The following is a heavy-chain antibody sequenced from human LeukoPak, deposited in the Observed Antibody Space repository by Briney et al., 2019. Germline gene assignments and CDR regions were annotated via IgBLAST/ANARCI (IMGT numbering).Heavy chain of an antibody. Sequence: ASVKVSCKASGYTFTSYYMDWVRQAPGQGLEWMGIINPSGGSTSYAQKFQGRVTMTRDTSTSTVYMELSSLRSEDTAVYYCAREVEFCGGDCYSAGGFDPWGQGTLVTVSS. D-gene: IGHD2-21*02. V-gene: IGHV1-46*01. CDR3: AREVEFCGGDCYSAGGFDP. J-gene: IGHJ5*02. CDR2: INPSGGST. CDR1: GYTFTSYY.